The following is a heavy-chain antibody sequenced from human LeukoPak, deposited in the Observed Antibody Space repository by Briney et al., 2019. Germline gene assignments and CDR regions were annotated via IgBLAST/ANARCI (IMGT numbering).Heavy chain of an antibody. Sequence: GKSLKISCKGSGYSFTSYWIGWVRQMPGKGLEWMGIIYPGDSDTRYSPSFQGQVTISADKSISTAYLQWSSLKASDTAMYYCARRSRGLRFLEWLSDDYWGQGTLVTVSS. CDR1: GYSFTSYW. D-gene: IGHD3-3*01. CDR3: ARRSRGLRFLEWLSDDY. CDR2: IYPGDSDT. V-gene: IGHV5-51*01. J-gene: IGHJ4*02.